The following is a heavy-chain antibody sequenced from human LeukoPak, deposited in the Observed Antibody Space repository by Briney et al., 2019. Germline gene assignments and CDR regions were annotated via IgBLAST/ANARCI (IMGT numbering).Heavy chain of an antibody. CDR2: MNPNSGNT. Sequence: ASVKVSCKASGYTFTSYGINWVRQATGQGLEWMGWMNPNSGNTGYAQKFQGRVTITRNTSISTAYMELSSLRSEDTAVYYCARIYAYYDFWSGNSRDHDAFDIWGQGTMVTVSS. CDR1: GYTFTSYG. V-gene: IGHV1-8*03. CDR3: ARIYAYYDFWSGNSRDHDAFDI. J-gene: IGHJ3*02. D-gene: IGHD3-3*01.